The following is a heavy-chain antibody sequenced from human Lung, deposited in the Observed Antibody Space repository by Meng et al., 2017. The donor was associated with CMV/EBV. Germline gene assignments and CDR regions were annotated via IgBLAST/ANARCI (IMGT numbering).Heavy chain of an antibody. D-gene: IGHD4-17*01. CDR2: IYYSGST. J-gene: IGHJ6*01. Sequence: SETLSLTCTVSGGSVRSSFYYWSWIRQSPGKGLEWIGYIYYSGSTDYNTSLKSRVTMSIDTSKNQISLKLSSVTAADTAVYYCARSPTGDYAMDVWAQGHXVTVDS. CDR1: GGSVRSSFYY. CDR3: ARSPTGDYAMDV. V-gene: IGHV4-61*01.